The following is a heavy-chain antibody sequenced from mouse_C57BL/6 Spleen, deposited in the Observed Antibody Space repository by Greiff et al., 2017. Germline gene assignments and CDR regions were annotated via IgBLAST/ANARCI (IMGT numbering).Heavy chain of an antibody. CDR2: IRLKSDNYAT. CDR3: TGFNWDVRYFDV. J-gene: IGHJ1*03. D-gene: IGHD4-1*01. Sequence: EVKLMESGGGLVQPGGSMKLSCVASGFTFSNYWMNWVRQSPEKGLEWVAQIRLKSDNYATHYAESVKGRFTISRDDSKSSVYLQMNNLRAEDTGIYYCTGFNWDVRYFDVWGTGTTVTVSS. CDR1: GFTFSNYW. V-gene: IGHV6-3*01.